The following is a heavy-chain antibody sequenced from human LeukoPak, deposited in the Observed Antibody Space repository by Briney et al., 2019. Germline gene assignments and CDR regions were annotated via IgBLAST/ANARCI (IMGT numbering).Heavy chain of an antibody. D-gene: IGHD3-22*01. Sequence: ASVKVSCKASGCTFSSYAISWVRQAPGQGLEWMGRIIPILGIANYAQKFQGRVTITADNSTSTAYMELSSLRSEDTAVYYCARSHQYYYDSSGYYPLMNWGQGTLVTVSS. CDR1: GCTFSSYA. CDR3: ARSHQYYYDSSGYYPLMN. V-gene: IGHV1-69*04. CDR2: IIPILGIA. J-gene: IGHJ4*02.